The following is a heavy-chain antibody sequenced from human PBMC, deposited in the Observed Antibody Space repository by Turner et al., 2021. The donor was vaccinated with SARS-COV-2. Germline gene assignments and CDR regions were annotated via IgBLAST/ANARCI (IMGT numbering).Heavy chain of an antibody. J-gene: IGHJ4*02. CDR2: ISYDGTNK. Sequence: VQLVESGGGLVQPGGSLRVSCAASGFTFSSYGMHWVRQAPGKGLEWVAVISYDGTNKYYADSVKGRFTISRDNSKNTLYLQMNSLRAEDTAVYYCAKGESQYFDYWGQGTLVTVSS. CDR3: AKGESQYFDY. CDR1: GFTFSSYG. V-gene: IGHV3-30*18.